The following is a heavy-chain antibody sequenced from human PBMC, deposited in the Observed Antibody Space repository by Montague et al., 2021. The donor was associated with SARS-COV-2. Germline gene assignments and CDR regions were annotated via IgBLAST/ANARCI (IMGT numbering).Heavy chain of an antibody. J-gene: IGHJ4*02. V-gene: IGHV3-23*01. Sequence: SLRLSCAASGFPFKIYAVSWLRSDAETGLEWVSGIIVRGGAALYADSVKGRFTIFRDRFTYKPYLQMNSLRAEDTALYYCVKDYCYPNTVCSGVFFDDWGQGILVTVSS. CDR2: IIVRGGAA. CDR1: GFPFKIYA. D-gene: IGHD3-16*01. CDR3: VKDYCYPNTVCSGVFFDD.